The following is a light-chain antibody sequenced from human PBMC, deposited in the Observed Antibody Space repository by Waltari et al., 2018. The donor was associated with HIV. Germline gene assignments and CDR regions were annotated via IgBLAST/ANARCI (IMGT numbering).Light chain of an antibody. CDR2: EVS. Sequence: QSALTQPASESGSPGQSITISCTGTSSDVGSYNLVSWYQQHPGKAPKLMIYEVSKRPSGVSNRFSGSKSGNTASLTISGLQAEDEADYYCCSYAGSSTSVVFGGGTKLTVL. V-gene: IGLV2-23*02. J-gene: IGLJ2*01. CDR3: CSYAGSSTSVV. CDR1: SSDVGSYNL.